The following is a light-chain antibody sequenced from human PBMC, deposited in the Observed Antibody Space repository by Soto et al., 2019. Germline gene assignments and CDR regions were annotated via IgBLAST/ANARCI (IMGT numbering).Light chain of an antibody. CDR2: AAS. J-gene: IGKJ4*01. CDR1: QGIGVY. Sequence: DIQMTQSPSSLSASLGDRVTITCRASQGIGVYLAWFQQKPGKVPKLLIYAASTLQSGVPSWFSGSGSGTDFTLTISILQPEDFATYYCQKYNSAPLTFGGGTKVDIK. V-gene: IGKV1-27*01. CDR3: QKYNSAPLT.